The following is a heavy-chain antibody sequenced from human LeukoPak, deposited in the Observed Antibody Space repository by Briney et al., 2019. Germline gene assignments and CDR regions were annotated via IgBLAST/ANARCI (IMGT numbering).Heavy chain of an antibody. CDR1: GFTFTSFD. CDR3: ARETRGGTYRYNFLDY. CDR2: ISASGTVM. V-gene: IGHV3-48*03. Sequence: GGSLRLSCAASGFTFTSFDMTWVRQAPGKGLEWLSYISASGTVMYYADSVRGRFTVSRDNAQNSLHLHLSSLRAEDTAVYYCARETRGGTYRYNFLDYWGLGTLVTLSS. D-gene: IGHD3-16*02. J-gene: IGHJ4*02.